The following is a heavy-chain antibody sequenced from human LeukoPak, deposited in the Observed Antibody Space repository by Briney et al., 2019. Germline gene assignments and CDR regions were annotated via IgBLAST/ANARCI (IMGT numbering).Heavy chain of an antibody. CDR1: GFSFSNYA. CDR3: ATQLWYSSSSLGY. CDR2: ISYDGSNK. D-gene: IGHD6-13*01. Sequence: GGSLRLSCAASGFSFSNYAMTWVRQAPGKGLEWVAVISYDGSNKYYADSVKGRFTISRDNSKNTLYLQMNSLRAEDTAVYYCATQLWYSSSSLGYWGQGTLVTVSS. J-gene: IGHJ4*02. V-gene: IGHV3-30*03.